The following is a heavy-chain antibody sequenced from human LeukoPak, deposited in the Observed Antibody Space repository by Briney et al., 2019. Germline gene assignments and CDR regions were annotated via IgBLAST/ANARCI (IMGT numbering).Heavy chain of an antibody. J-gene: IGHJ4*02. CDR3: ARGEAAAGTYSDF. V-gene: IGHV4-59*08. D-gene: IGHD6-13*01. CDR2: IYYSGST. CDR1: GGSISSYY. Sequence: SETLSLTCTVSGGSISSYYWSWIRQPPGKGLEWIGYIYYSGSTNYNPSLKSRVTISVDTSKNQFSLKLSSVTAADTAVYYCARGEAAAGTYSDFWGQGTLVTVSS.